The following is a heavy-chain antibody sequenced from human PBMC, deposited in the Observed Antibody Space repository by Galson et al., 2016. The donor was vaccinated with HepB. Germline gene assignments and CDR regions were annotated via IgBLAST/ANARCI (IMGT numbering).Heavy chain of an antibody. J-gene: IGHJ4*02. D-gene: IGHD6-19*01. CDR3: AKAPSGWSYYFDY. CDR1: GLTFSSYG. CDR2: RSGRGGTT. Sequence: SLRLSCTASGLTFSSYGMSWVRQAPGKGLEWVSTRSGRGGTTYYADSVKGRSTISRDNSRHTVFLQMNRLPAEDPAVYYCAKAPSGWSYYFDYWGQGILVTVSS. V-gene: IGHV3-23*01.